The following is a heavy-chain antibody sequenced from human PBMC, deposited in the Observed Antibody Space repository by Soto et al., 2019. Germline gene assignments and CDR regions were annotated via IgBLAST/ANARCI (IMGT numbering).Heavy chain of an antibody. CDR1: GFTFSSYG. CDR3: AKDRGNWNGEFTSDYYYGMDV. D-gene: IGHD1-20*01. V-gene: IGHV3-30*18. J-gene: IGHJ6*02. CDR2: ISYDGSNK. Sequence: GGSLRLSCAASGFTFSSYGMHWVRQAPGKGLEWVAVISYDGSNKYYADSVKGRFTISRDNSKNTLYLQMNSLRAEDTAVYYCAKDRGNWNGEFTSDYYYGMDVWGQGTTVTVSS.